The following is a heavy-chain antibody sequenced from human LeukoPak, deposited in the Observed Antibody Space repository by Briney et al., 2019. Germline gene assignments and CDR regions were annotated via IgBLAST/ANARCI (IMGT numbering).Heavy chain of an antibody. D-gene: IGHD2-2*01. CDR1: EFTFSSYS. J-gene: IGHJ4*02. Sequence: GGSLRLSCAASEFTFSSYSMNWVRQAPGKGLEWVSSISSSSEFIYYADSVKGRFAISRDNSKNTLYLQMNSLRAEDTAVYYCAKTVSSFIYFDYWGQGTLVTVSS. CDR2: ISSSSEFI. CDR3: AKTVSSFIYFDY. V-gene: IGHV3-21*04.